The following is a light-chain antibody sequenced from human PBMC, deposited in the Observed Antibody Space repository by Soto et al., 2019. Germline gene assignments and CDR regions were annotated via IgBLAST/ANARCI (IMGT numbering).Light chain of an antibody. CDR2: GAT. Sequence: PGERATLSCRASQSVSSTYLVWYQQKPGQAPRLLIYGATSRASGIPDRFSGSGSGTDFTLTISSLQAEDVAVYYCQQYGSSSITFGQGTRLEIK. J-gene: IGKJ5*01. V-gene: IGKV3-20*01. CDR1: QSVSSTY. CDR3: QQYGSSSIT.